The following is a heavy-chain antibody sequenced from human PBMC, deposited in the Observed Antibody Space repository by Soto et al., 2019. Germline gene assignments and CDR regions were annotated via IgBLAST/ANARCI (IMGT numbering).Heavy chain of an antibody. CDR2: IKSKTDDGTT. V-gene: IGHV3-15*01. CDR3: TTDRNSSSWYGGGVY. CDR1: GFTFSNAW. Sequence: GGSLRLSCAASGFTFSNAWMSWVRQAPGKGLEWVGRIKSKTDDGTTDYAAPVKGRFTISRDDSKNTLYLQMNSLKTEDTAVYYCTTDRNSSSWYGGGVYWGQGTLVTVS. D-gene: IGHD6-13*01. J-gene: IGHJ4*02.